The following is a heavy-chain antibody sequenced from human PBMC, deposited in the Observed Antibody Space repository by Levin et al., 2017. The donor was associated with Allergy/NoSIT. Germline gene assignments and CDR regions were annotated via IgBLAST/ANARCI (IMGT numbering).Heavy chain of an antibody. V-gene: IGHV3-33*01. D-gene: IGHD3-3*01. CDR1: GFTFSSYG. CDR3: ARGITIFGVAPPCDY. J-gene: IGHJ4*02. CDR2: IWYDGSNK. Sequence: GGSLRLSCAASGFTFSSYGMHWVRQAPGKGLEWVAVIWYDGSNKYYADSVKGRFTISRDNSKNTLYLQMNSLRAEDTAVYYCARGITIFGVAPPCDYWGQGTLVTVSS.